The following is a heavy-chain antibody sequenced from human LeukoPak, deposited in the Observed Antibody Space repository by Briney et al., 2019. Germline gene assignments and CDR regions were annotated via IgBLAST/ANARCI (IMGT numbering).Heavy chain of an antibody. V-gene: IGHV3-23*01. CDR3: PVSENCGGDCYSHFDY. Sequence: PGGSLRLSCAASGVTLSSYAMSWARQAPGKGLEWVSGISSSGSGGNTYYADSVKGRFTISRDNSKNTLYLQMNSLRAEDTAVYYCPVSENCGGDCYSHFDYWGQGTLVTVSS. J-gene: IGHJ4*02. CDR1: GVTLSSYA. CDR2: ISSSGSGGNT. D-gene: IGHD2-21*02.